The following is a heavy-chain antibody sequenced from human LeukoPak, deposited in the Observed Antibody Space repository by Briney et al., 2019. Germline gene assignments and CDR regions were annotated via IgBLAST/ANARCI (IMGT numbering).Heavy chain of an antibody. V-gene: IGHV3-7*05. Sequence: GGSLRLTCTGSGLTFSTYAMNWVRQAPGKGLEWVANINQGGTERYVDSVKGRFTISRDNAKNSLYLQMNSLRAEDTAVYYCVREDSYSSGWYGPDYWGQGTLVTVSS. D-gene: IGHD6-19*01. CDR1: GLTFSTYA. CDR2: INQGGTER. CDR3: VREDSYSSGWYGPDY. J-gene: IGHJ4*02.